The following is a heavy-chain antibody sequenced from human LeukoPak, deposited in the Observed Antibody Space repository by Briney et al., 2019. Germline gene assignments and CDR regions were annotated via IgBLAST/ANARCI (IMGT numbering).Heavy chain of an antibody. J-gene: IGHJ4*02. CDR1: GGSFSGYY. CDR2: IYYSGST. Sequence: SETLSLTCAVYGGSFSGYYWSWIRQPPGKGLEWIGYIYYSGSTNYNPSLKSRVTISVDTSKNQFSLRLSSVTAADTAVYYCAGVDPEAFLDCWGQGTLVTVSS. D-gene: IGHD2/OR15-2a*01. V-gene: IGHV4-59*01. CDR3: AGVDPEAFLDC.